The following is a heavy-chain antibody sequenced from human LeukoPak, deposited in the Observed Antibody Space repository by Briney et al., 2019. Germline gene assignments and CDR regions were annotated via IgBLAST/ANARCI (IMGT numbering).Heavy chain of an antibody. CDR2: ISYDGSNK. CDR3: AKGDDFWSGSAYYYYYGMDV. CDR1: GFTFSSYG. J-gene: IGHJ6*02. D-gene: IGHD3-3*01. Sequence: PGGSLRLSCAASGFTFSSYGMHWVRQAPGKGLEWVAVISYDGSNKYYADSVKGRFTISRDNSKNTLYLQMNSLRAEDTAVYYCAKGDDFWSGSAYYYYYGMDVWGQGTTVTVSS. V-gene: IGHV3-30*18.